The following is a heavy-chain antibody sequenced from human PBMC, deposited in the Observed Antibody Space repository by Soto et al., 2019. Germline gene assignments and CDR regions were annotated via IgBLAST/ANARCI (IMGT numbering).Heavy chain of an antibody. CDR3: AREENGDYVDY. V-gene: IGHV4-59*06. CDR2: IYYSGST. Sequence: SETQSLTWTVADGSISGYGWSWIRQHPGKGLEWIGYIYYSGSTYYNPSLKSRVTISVDTSKNQFSLKLSSVTAADTAVYYCAREENGDYVDYWGQGTLVTVSS. D-gene: IGHD4-17*01. J-gene: IGHJ4*02. CDR1: DGSISGYG.